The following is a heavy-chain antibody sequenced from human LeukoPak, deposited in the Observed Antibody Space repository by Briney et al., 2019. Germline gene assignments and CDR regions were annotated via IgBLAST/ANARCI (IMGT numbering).Heavy chain of an antibody. J-gene: IGHJ4*02. V-gene: IGHV4-34*01. Sequence: SETLSLTCAVYGGSFRGYYWSWIRQPPGKGLEWMGEINHSGSTNYNPSLKSRVTISVDTSKNQFSLKLSSVTAADTAVYYCAAAGSYFDYWGQGTLVTVSS. D-gene: IGHD6-13*01. CDR3: AAAGSYFDY. CDR2: INHSGST. CDR1: GGSFRGYY.